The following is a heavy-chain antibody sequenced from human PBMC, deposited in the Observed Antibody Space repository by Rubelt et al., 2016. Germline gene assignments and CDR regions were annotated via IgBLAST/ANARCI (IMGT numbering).Heavy chain of an antibody. J-gene: IGHJ4*02. CDR3: ARSTHKAYNGFDY. CDR2: IYTSGST. V-gene: IGHV4-59*10. D-gene: IGHD5-24*01. Sequence: GRIYTSGSTNYNPSLKSRVTMSVDTSKSQFSLKLSSVTAADTAVYYCARSTHKAYNGFDYWGQGTLVTVSS.